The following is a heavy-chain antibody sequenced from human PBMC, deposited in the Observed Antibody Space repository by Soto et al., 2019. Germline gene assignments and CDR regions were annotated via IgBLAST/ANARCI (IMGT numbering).Heavy chain of an antibody. V-gene: IGHV4-61*01. Sequence: SETLSLTCTVSGGSVSSGTYYWSWIRQPPGKGLEWIGYIYYSGSTNYNPSLKSRVTISVDTSKNQFSLKLSSVTAADTAVYYCARDDSSWGSFDYWGQGTLVTVSS. CDR3: ARDDSSWGSFDY. D-gene: IGHD6-13*01. CDR2: IYYSGST. J-gene: IGHJ4*02. CDR1: GGSVSSGTYY.